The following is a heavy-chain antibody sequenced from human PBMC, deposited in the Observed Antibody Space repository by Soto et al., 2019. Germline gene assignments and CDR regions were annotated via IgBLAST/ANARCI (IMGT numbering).Heavy chain of an antibody. Sequence: QVQLVQSGAEVKRRGSSVKVSCKASGDTFNFYSINWVRQAPGLGLEWMGRVNPIVSMSNYAQKVQGRVTMTADKSTSTAYMELSSLRSEDTAIYYCASSYGSGYRAFDYWGQGALVTVSS. V-gene: IGHV1-69*02. J-gene: IGHJ4*02. CDR2: VNPIVSMS. D-gene: IGHD3-10*01. CDR1: GDTFNFYS. CDR3: ASSYGSGYRAFDY.